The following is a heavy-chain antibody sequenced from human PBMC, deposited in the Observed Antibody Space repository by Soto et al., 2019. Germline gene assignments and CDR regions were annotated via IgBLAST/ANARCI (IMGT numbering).Heavy chain of an antibody. J-gene: IGHJ3*02. Sequence: HPGGSLRLSCAASGFTFSSYAMHWVRQAPGKGLEWVAVISYDGSNKYYADSVKGRFTISRDNSKNTLYLQMNSLRAEDTALYYCAKGGSGWYGHGAFDIWGQGTMVTVSS. D-gene: IGHD6-19*01. CDR3: AKGGSGWYGHGAFDI. CDR2: ISYDGSNK. V-gene: IGHV3-30-3*01. CDR1: GFTFSSYA.